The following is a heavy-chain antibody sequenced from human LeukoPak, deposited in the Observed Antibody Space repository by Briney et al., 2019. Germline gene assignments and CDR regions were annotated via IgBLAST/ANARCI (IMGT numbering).Heavy chain of an antibody. J-gene: IGHJ4*02. V-gene: IGHV4-4*02. D-gene: IGHD2-2*01. Sequence: SETLSLTCAVSGGSIGASINSPNWWSWVRQPPGKGLEWIGEIFHSGSTNYNPSLKSRVTMSVDKSKNQFSLNLTSVTAADTAVYFCARAPRAYCSTTGSCFQDYWGQGTLVTVSS. CDR1: GGSIGASINSPNW. CDR2: IFHSGST. CDR3: ARAPRAYCSTTGSCFQDY.